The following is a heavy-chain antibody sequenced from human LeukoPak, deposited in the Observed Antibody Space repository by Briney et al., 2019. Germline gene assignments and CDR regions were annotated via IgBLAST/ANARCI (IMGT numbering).Heavy chain of an antibody. J-gene: IGHJ5*02. CDR2: IQPDGSEG. CDR3: ASQSFAKFDP. D-gene: IGHD3-16*01. V-gene: IGHV3-7*01. CDR1: GSTFSSKW. Sequence: GGSLRLSCAASGSTFSSKWMSWVRQAPGKGLEWVGNIQPDGSEGYPVDSVKGRFTISRDNARNSLFLQMNSLRVEDTAVYYCASQSFAKFDPWGQGTLVIVSS.